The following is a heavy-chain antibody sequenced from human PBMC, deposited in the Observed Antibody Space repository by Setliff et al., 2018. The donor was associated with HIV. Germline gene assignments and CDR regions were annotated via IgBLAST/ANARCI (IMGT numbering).Heavy chain of an antibody. Sequence: ASVKVSCKASGDTFTDYHFHWVRQAHGQGLEWMGIINPSGNNTTYAQKFQGGVTMTRETSKSTVYMELSSLRSEDTAVYFCARSGSYYSPFDYWGQGTLVTVSS. CDR3: ARSGSYYSPFDY. J-gene: IGHJ4*02. CDR1: GDTFTDYH. CDR2: INPSGNNT. V-gene: IGHV1-46*03. D-gene: IGHD3-10*01.